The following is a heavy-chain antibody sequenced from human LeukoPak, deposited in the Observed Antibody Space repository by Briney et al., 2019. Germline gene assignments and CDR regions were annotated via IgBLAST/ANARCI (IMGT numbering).Heavy chain of an antibody. V-gene: IGHV3-7*01. D-gene: IGHD3-16*01. J-gene: IGHJ4*02. Sequence: GGSLRLSCAASGFTFSNYLINWVRQAPGKGLEWVANIKEDGSQKYYVESVKGRFTVSRDNAKNSVYLQVSSLRDADTGVYYCARGLNTSPGIDYWGQGTLVTVSS. CDR3: ARGLNTSPGIDY. CDR1: GFTFSNYL. CDR2: IKEDGSQK.